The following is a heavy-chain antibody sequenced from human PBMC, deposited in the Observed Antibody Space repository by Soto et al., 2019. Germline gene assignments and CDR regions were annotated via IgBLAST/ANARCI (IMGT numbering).Heavy chain of an antibody. D-gene: IGHD4-17*01. CDR1: GGSISSSSYY. V-gene: IGHV4-61*01. CDR3: ARDYGDYLDY. J-gene: IGHJ4*02. Sequence: SETLSLTCTVSGGSISSSSYYWSWIRQPPGKGLEWIGYIYYSGSTNYNPSLKSRVTISVDTSKNQFSLKLSSVTAADTAVYYCARDYGDYLDYWGQGTLVTVSS. CDR2: IYYSGST.